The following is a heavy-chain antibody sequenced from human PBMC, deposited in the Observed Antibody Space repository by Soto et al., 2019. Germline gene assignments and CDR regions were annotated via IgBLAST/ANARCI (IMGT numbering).Heavy chain of an antibody. D-gene: IGHD1-26*01. CDR3: ATKRELRYFDY. CDR2: ISAYNGNT. CDR1: GYTFTSYG. V-gene: IGHV1-18*04. Sequence: ASVKVSCKASGYTFTSYGISWVRQAPGQGLEWMGWISAYNGNTNYAQKLQGRVTMTTDTSTSTAYMELSSLRSEDTAVYYCATKRELRYFDYWGQGTLVTVSS. J-gene: IGHJ4*02.